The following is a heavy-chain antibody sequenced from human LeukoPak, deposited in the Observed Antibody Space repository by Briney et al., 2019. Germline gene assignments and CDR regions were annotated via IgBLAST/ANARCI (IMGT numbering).Heavy chain of an antibody. CDR3: AREGFSGPVDY. V-gene: IGHV3-30-3*01. Sequence: GGSLRLSCAASGFTFSSHAMHWVRQAPGKGLEWVAVISYDGSNKYYADSVKGRFTISRDNSKNTLYLQMNSLRAEDTAVYYCAREGFSGPVDYWGQGTLVTVSS. CDR1: GFTFSSHA. D-gene: IGHD1-26*01. J-gene: IGHJ4*02. CDR2: ISYDGSNK.